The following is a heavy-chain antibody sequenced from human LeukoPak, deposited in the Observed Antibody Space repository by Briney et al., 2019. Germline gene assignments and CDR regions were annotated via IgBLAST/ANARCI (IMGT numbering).Heavy chain of an antibody. CDR3: AKGMSSLTGYYHFDY. V-gene: IGHV3-23*01. J-gene: IGHJ4*02. D-gene: IGHD3-9*01. CDR1: GFTFSSYA. CDR2: ISGSGGST. Sequence: PGGSLRLSCAASGFTFSSYAMSWVRQAPGKGLEWVSAISGSGGSTYYADSVKGRFTISRDNSKNTLYLQMNSLRAEDTAVYYCAKGMSSLTGYYHFDYWGQGTLVTVSS.